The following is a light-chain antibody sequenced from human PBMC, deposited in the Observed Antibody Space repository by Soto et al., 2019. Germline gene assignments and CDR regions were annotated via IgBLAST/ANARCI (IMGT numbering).Light chain of an antibody. Sequence: QSVLTQPASVSGSPGQSVTISCTGTSSDIGGYRYVSWYQQRPGKAPKLMIHDVTNRPSGVSDRFSGSKSGNTASLTISGLQAEDEADYYCTSYTSDRSVIFGGGTQLTVL. J-gene: IGLJ7*01. CDR2: DVT. CDR3: TSYTSDRSVI. CDR1: SSDIGGYRY. V-gene: IGLV2-14*03.